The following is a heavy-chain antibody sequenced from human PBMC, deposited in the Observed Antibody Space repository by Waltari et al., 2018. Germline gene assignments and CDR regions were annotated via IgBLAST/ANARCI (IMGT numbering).Heavy chain of an antibody. V-gene: IGHV4-34*01. J-gene: IGHJ5*02. CDR3: ARLNPTKAIAVAADWFDP. CDR2: INHSGST. Sequence: QVQLQQWGAGLLKPSETLSLTCAVYGGSFSGYYWSWIRPPPGKGLEWIGEINHSGSTNYNPSLKSRVTISVDTSKNQFSLKLSSVTAADTAVYYCARLNPTKAIAVAADWFDPWGQGTLVTVSS. CDR1: GGSFSGYY. D-gene: IGHD6-19*01.